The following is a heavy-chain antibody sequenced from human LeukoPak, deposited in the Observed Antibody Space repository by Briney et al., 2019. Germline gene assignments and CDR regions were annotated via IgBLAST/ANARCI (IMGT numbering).Heavy chain of an antibody. J-gene: IGHJ4*02. D-gene: IGHD6-6*01. CDR1: GYTFTSYF. V-gene: IGHV1-46*01. CDR2: ISPSGGST. CDR3: ARTAGRTFDY. Sequence: ASVKVSCKASGYTFTSYFMHWVRQAPGQGLEWMGIISPSGGSTSYAQRFQGRVTMTRDTSTSTVYMELSSLRSEDTAVYYCARTAGRTFDYWGQGTLVTVSS.